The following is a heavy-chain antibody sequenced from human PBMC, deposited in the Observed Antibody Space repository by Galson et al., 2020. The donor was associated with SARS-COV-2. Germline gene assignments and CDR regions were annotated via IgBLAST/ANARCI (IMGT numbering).Heavy chain of an antibody. CDR2: ISYDGSNK. CDR1: GFTFSSYG. V-gene: IGHV3-30*18. D-gene: IGHD5-18*01. Sequence: GGSLSLSCAASGFTFSSYGMHWVRQAPGKGLEWVAVISYDGSNKYYADSVKGRFTISRDNSKNTLYLQMNSLRAEDTAVYYCAKPTHHQYTYGLYYYYGMDVWGQGTTVTVSS. J-gene: IGHJ6*02. CDR3: AKPTHHQYTYGLYYYYGMDV.